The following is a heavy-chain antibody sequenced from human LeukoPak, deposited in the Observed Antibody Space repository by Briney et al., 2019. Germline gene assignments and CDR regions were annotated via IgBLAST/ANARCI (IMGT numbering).Heavy chain of an antibody. CDR1: GGSISSYY. D-gene: IGHD3-10*01. CDR3: ARDSGTTGEVKFDP. CDR2: IYYSGST. V-gene: IGHV4-59*12. Sequence: SETLSLTCTVSGGSISSYYWNWIRQPPGKGLEWIGYIYYSGSTSYNPSLKSRVTISVDTSKNQFSLKLSSMTAADTAIYYCARDSGTTGEVKFDPWGQGILVTVSS. J-gene: IGHJ5*02.